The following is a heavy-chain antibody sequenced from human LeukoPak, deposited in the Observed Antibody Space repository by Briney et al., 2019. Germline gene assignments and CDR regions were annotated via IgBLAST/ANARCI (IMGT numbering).Heavy chain of an antibody. J-gene: IGHJ5*02. D-gene: IGHD4-23*01. CDR2: INHSGST. CDR1: GGSFSGYY. Sequence: PSETLSLTCAVYGGSFSGYYWSWIRQPPGKGLEWIGEINHSGSTNYNPSLKSRVTISVDTSKNQFSLKLSSVTAADTAVYYCARDRGLDYGGKRPGWFDPWGQGTLVTVSS. CDR3: ARDRGLDYGGKRPGWFDP. V-gene: IGHV4-34*01.